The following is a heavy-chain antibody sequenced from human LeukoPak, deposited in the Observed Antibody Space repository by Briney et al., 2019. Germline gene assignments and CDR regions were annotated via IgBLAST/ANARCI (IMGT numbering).Heavy chain of an antibody. V-gene: IGHV3-13*01. Sequence: PGGSLRLSCAASGFTFSDYYMHWVRQATGKGLEWVSAIGTAGDTYYTGSVKGRFTISRENAKNSLYLQMNSLRAGDTAVYYCVRVAKERVGGVYYFDYWGQGTPVTVSS. CDR1: GFTFSDYY. CDR2: IGTAGDT. J-gene: IGHJ4*02. CDR3: VRVAKERVGGVYYFDY. D-gene: IGHD1-1*01.